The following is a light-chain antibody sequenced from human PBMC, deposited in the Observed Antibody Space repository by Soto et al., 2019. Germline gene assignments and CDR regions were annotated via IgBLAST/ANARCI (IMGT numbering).Light chain of an antibody. CDR2: DVS. CDR1: SSDVGAYNY. Sequence: QSALTQPASVSGSPGQSITISCTGTSSDVGAYNYVSWYQQHPGKAPKLMIYDVSNRPSGVSNRFSGSKSGYTASLTISGLQAEDESDYYCSSYASTSTLHDSGPLTKV. V-gene: IGLV2-14*01. J-gene: IGLJ1*01. CDR3: SSYASTSTLHD.